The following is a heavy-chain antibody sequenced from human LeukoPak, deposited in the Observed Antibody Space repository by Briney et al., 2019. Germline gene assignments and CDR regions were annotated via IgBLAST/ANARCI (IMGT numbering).Heavy chain of an antibody. J-gene: IGHJ6*02. CDR3: ARDRYYDILTGYNYYGMDV. V-gene: IGHV3-30*04. Sequence: GRSLRLSCAASGFTFSSYAMHWVRQAPGKGLEWVAVISYDGSNKYYADSVKGRFTISRDNSKNTLYLQMNSLRAEDTAVYYCARDRYYDILTGYNYYGMDVWGQGTTVTVSS. CDR2: ISYDGSNK. D-gene: IGHD3-9*01. CDR1: GFTFSSYA.